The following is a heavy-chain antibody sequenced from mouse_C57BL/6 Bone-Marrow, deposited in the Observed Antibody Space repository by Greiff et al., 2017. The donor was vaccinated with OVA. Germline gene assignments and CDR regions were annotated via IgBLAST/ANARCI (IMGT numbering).Heavy chain of an antibody. D-gene: IGHD2-3*01. J-gene: IGHJ1*03. V-gene: IGHV10-1*01. Sequence: EVQGVESGGGLVQPKGSLKLSCAASGFSFNTYAMNWVRQAPGKGLEWVARIRSKSNNYATYYADSVKDRFTISRDDSESMLYLQMNNLKTEDTAMYYCVRYEVYWYFDVWGTGTTVTVSS. CDR2: IRSKSNNYAT. CDR1: GFSFNTYA. CDR3: VRYEVYWYFDV.